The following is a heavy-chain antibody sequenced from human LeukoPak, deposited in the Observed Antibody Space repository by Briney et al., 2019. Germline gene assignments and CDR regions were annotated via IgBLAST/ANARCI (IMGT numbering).Heavy chain of an antibody. CDR2: MYYSGSS. Sequence: SQTLSLTCTVSGGSISGGGYFWSWIRQHPGRGLEWIGYMYYSGSSYYNPSPKSRVTISVDTSKNQFSLKLSSVTAADTAVYYCARDRSGLYYFDYWGQGTLVTVSS. V-gene: IGHV4-31*03. J-gene: IGHJ4*02. CDR1: GGSISGGGYF. CDR3: ARDRSGLYYFDY. D-gene: IGHD5-12*01.